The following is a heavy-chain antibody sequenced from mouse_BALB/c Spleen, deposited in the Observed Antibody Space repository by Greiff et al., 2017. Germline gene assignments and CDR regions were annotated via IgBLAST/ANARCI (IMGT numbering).Heavy chain of an antibody. CDR3: TREGSAWFAY. V-gene: IGHV5-6-4*01. J-gene: IGHJ3*01. D-gene: IGHD1-1*02. CDR1: GFTFSSYN. CDR2: ISSGGSYT. Sequence: EVKLVESGGGLVKPGGSLKLSCAASGFTFSSYNMSWVRQTPEKRLEWVATISSGGSYTYYPDSVKGRFTISRDNAKNTLYLQMSSLKSEDTAMYYCTREGSAWFAYWGQGTLVTVSA.